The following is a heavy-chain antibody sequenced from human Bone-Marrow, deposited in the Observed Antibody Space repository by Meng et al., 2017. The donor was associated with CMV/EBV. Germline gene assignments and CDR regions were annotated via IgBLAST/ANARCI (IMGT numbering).Heavy chain of an antibody. J-gene: IGHJ1*01. CDR1: GYTFISYY. CDR3: GRGELGDH. D-gene: IGHD1-7*01. CDR2: INPSDGTT. V-gene: IGHV1-46*01. Sequence: TVSCKASGYTFISYYMHWARQAPGQGLEWMGLINPSDGTTIYARKFQGRVTLTRETSTSTVYMELSRLTSDDTAVYYCGRGELGDHWGQGSLVTVSS.